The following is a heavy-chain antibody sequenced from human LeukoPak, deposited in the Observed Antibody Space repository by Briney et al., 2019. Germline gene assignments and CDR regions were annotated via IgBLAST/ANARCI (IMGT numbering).Heavy chain of an antibody. CDR2: IIPILGIA. Sequence: EASVKVSCKGSGGTFSSYAISWVRQAPGQRLEWMGRIIPILGIANYAQKFQGRVTITADKSTSTAYMELSSLRSEDTAVYYCARELSTVPCWFDPWGQGTLVTVSS. CDR3: ARELSTVPCWFDP. V-gene: IGHV1-69*04. D-gene: IGHD2-2*01. CDR1: GGTFSSYA. J-gene: IGHJ5*02.